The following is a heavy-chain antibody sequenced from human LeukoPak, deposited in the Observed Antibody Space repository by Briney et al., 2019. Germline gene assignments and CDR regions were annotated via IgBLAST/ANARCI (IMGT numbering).Heavy chain of an antibody. V-gene: IGHV3-33*01. CDR3: ARDRGSGYSGSQGIDY. J-gene: IGHJ4*02. CDR2: IWSDGNNK. D-gene: IGHD1-26*01. CDR1: GFTFSSHV. Sequence: PGGSLRLSCAASGFTFSSHVMHWVRQAPGKGLEWVAVIWSDGNNKYYVDSVEGRFTISRDNSKNTLYLQMNSLRAEDSAVYYCARDRGSGYSGSQGIDYWGQGALVTVSS.